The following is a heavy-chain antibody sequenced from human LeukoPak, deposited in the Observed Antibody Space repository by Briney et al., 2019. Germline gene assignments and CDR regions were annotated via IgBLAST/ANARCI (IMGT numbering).Heavy chain of an antibody. V-gene: IGHV3-7*01. J-gene: IGHJ4*02. D-gene: IGHD3-22*01. CDR2: IKQDGSEK. CDR1: GFTFSSYW. Sequence: GGSLRLSCAASGFTFSSYWMSCVRQAPGKGQEWVANIKQDGSEKYYVDSVKGRFTISRDNAKNSLYLQMNSLRAEDTAVYYCAREWYYYDSSGYQGPFDYWGQGTLVTVSS. CDR3: AREWYYYDSSGYQGPFDY.